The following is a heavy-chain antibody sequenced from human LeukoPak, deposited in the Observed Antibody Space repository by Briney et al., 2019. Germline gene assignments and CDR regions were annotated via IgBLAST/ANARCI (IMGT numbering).Heavy chain of an antibody. CDR1: GGSISSGDYY. CDR2: IYYSGST. J-gene: IGHJ5*02. Sequence: PSQTLSLTCTVSGGSISSGDYYWSWIRQPPGKGLEWIGYIYYSGSTYYNPSLKSRVTISVDTSKNQFSLKLSSVTAADTAVYYCARGIYYGSGSYDYGFDPWGQGTLVTVSS. CDR3: ARGIYYGSGSYDYGFDP. D-gene: IGHD3-10*01. V-gene: IGHV4-30-4*01.